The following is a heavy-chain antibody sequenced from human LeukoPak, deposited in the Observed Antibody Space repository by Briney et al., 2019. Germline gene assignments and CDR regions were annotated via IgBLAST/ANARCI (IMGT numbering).Heavy chain of an antibody. CDR1: GYTFTSYG. Sequence: ASVKVSCKASGYTFTSYGISWVRQAPGQGLEWMGWISAYNGNTNYAQKPQGRVTMTTDTSTSTAYMELRSLRSDDTAVYYCARGAYYYDSSGYYDPFDYWGQGTLVTVSS. V-gene: IGHV1-18*01. CDR3: ARGAYYYDSSGYYDPFDY. J-gene: IGHJ4*02. D-gene: IGHD3-22*01. CDR2: ISAYNGNT.